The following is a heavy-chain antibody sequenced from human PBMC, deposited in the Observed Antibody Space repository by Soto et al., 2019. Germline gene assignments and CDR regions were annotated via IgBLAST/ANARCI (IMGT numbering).Heavy chain of an antibody. Sequence: GGSLRLSCAASGFTFSSYGMHWVRQAPGKGLEWVAVISYDGSNKYYADSVKGRFTISRDNSKNTLYLQMNSLRAEDTAVYYCAKGGDYYDSSGYYYGYYYYYGMDVWGQGTTVTVSS. CDR3: AKGGDYYDSSGYYYGYYYYYGMDV. CDR1: GFTFSSYG. J-gene: IGHJ6*02. V-gene: IGHV3-30*18. D-gene: IGHD3-22*01. CDR2: ISYDGSNK.